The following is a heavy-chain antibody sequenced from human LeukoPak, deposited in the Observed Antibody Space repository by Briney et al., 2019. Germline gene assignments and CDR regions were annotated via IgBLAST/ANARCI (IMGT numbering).Heavy chain of an antibody. CDR2: VHYSGNT. CDR1: GGPISIHY. Sequence: SETLSLTCTVSGGPISIHYWSWIRQPPTKGLEWIGYVHYSGNTNYNPSLESRVTISLETSKNLFSLQLKSLTAADTAVYYCARHSSRYYYNTTGSQGFDPWGQGTLVTVSS. D-gene: IGHD3-22*01. CDR3: ARHSSRYYYNTTGSQGFDP. V-gene: IGHV4-59*11. J-gene: IGHJ5*02.